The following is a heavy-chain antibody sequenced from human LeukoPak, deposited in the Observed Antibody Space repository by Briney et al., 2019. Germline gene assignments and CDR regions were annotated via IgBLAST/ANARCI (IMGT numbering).Heavy chain of an antibody. CDR3: ARADTVGATPDFDY. V-gene: IGHV1-2*02. J-gene: IGHJ4*02. D-gene: IGHD1-26*01. CDR1: GYTFSGYY. CDR2: INSNSGGT. Sequence: ASVKVSCKASGYTFSGYYMNWVRQAPGQGLEWMGWINSNSGGTNYAQKFQGRVTMTRDTSISTAYMELTGLRSDDTAVYYCARADTVGATPDFDYWGQGTLVTVSS.